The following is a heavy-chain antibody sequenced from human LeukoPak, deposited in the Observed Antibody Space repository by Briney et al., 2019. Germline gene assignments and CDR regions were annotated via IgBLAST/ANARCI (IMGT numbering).Heavy chain of an antibody. V-gene: IGHV3-21*01. CDR1: GFTFSSYS. CDR2: ISSSSSHI. Sequence: PGGSLRLSCAASGFTFSSYSMNWVRQAPGKGLEWVSSISSSSSHIYYADSVKGRFTISRDNAKNSLYLQMNSLRAEDTAVYYCAREIDFDWLLSYYFDYWGQGTLVTVSS. J-gene: IGHJ4*02. D-gene: IGHD3-9*01. CDR3: AREIDFDWLLSYYFDY.